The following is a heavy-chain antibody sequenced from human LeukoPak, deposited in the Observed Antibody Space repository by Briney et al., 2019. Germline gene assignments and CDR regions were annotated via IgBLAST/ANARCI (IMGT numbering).Heavy chain of an antibody. J-gene: IGHJ6*03. CDR1: VGSLSGYH. V-gene: IGHV4-34*01. CDR3: GRALLNVFGVGCKENYYYYMDV. CDR2: INQDGST. D-gene: IGHD3-3*01. Sequence: SETLSLTCAVYVGSLSGYHWSWIRQPPGKGLEWIGGINQDGSTTYNPSLRSRVTISVDESKKQFSLMLRSVTAEDTAVYYCGRALLNVFGVGCKENYYYYMDVWGKGTTVTVSS.